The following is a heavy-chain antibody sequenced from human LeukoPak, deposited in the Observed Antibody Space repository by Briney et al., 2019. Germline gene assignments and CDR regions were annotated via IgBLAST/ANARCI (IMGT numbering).Heavy chain of an antibody. D-gene: IGHD2-21*02. CDR3: ARGIDCGGDCYSSFDY. CDR1: GFTVSSNY. CDR2: IYSGGST. V-gene: IGHV3-66*01. J-gene: IGHJ4*02. Sequence: GGSLRLSCAASGFTVSSNYMSWVRQAPGKGLEGVSVIYSGGSTYYADSVKGRFTISRDNSKNTLYLQMNSLRAEDTAVYYCARGIDCGGDCYSSFDYWAREPWSPSPQ.